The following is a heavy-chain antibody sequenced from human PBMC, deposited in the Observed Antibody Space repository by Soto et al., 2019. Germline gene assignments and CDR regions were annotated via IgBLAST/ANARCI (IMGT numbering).Heavy chain of an antibody. D-gene: IGHD3-22*01. Sequence: GGSLRLSCAASGFTFSSYGMHWVRQAPGKGLEWVAVIWYDGSNKYYADSVKGRFTISRDNSKNTLYLQMNSLRAEDTAVYYCARDIEYYYDSSGYVFGGPFDYWGQGTLVTVSS. J-gene: IGHJ4*02. CDR1: GFTFSSYG. V-gene: IGHV3-33*01. CDR2: IWYDGSNK. CDR3: ARDIEYYYDSSGYVFGGPFDY.